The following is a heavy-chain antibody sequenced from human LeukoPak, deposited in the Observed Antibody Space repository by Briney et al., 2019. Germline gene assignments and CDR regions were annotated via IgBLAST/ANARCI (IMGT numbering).Heavy chain of an antibody. J-gene: IGHJ3*02. D-gene: IGHD2-21*02. V-gene: IGHV1-69*13. Sequence: SVKVSCKASGYTFTGYYMHWVRQAPGQGLEWMGGIIPIFGTANYAQKFQGRVTITAVESTSTAYMELSSLRSEDTAVYYCARDFDCGGDCYAFDIWGQGTMVTVSS. CDR3: ARDFDCGGDCYAFDI. CDR1: GYTFTGYY. CDR2: IIPIFGTA.